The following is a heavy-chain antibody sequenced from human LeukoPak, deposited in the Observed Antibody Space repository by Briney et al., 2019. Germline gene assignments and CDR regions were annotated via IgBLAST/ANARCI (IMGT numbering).Heavy chain of an antibody. V-gene: IGHV1-2*02. CDR3: SGRYGPGPV. J-gene: IGHJ4*02. Sequence: PRASVKVSCRASGYTFAAHHIHWVRQAPGQGLEWMGWILPDGRDTKYSQKFQDRMTLTTDTSTNTAYMELNRLIPDDTAVYYCSGRYGPGPVWGQGTLISAS. D-gene: IGHD3-10*01. CDR2: ILPDGRDT. CDR1: GYTFAAHH.